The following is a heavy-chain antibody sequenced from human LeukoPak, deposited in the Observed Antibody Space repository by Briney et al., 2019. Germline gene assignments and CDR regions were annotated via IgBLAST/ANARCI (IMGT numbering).Heavy chain of an antibody. D-gene: IGHD2-2*01. V-gene: IGHV1-18*04. CDR1: GYTFTSYG. CDR3: ARHLLGRYQLLLDY. J-gene: IGHJ4*02. Sequence: GASVKVSCKASGYTFTSYGISWVRQAPGQGLEWMGWISAYNGNTNYAQKLQGRVTMTTDTSTSTAYMELRSLRSDDTAMYYCARHLLGRYQLLLDYWGQGTLVTVSS. CDR2: ISAYNGNT.